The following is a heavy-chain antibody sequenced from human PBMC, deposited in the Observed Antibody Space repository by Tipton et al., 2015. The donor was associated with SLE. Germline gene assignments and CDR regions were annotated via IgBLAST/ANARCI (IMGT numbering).Heavy chain of an antibody. J-gene: IGHJ4*02. CDR1: GVSISSSS. CDR3: TRHRLGGADSFDY. Sequence: TLSLTCTVSGVSISSSSWSWIRQPPGRGLEWIGYIHYSGNTNYNPSLRSRVTISVDTSKNQFSLKLSSVTAADTAVYYCTRHRLGGADSFDYWGQGALVTVSS. CDR2: IHYSGNT. D-gene: IGHD3-10*01. V-gene: IGHV4-59*01.